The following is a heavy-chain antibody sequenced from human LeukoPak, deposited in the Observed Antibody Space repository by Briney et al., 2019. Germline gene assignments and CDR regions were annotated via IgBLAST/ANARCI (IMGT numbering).Heavy chain of an antibody. J-gene: IGHJ4*02. Sequence: PGGSLRLSCAASGFTFSSYWMTWVRQAPGKGLEWVANIKQDGGEKYYVGSVKGRFTISRDNAKNSLYLQMNSLRAEDTAVYYCARDLFGSYYYGSGSYSGYWGQGTLVTVSS. CDR2: IKQDGGEK. D-gene: IGHD3-10*01. CDR1: GFTFSSYW. V-gene: IGHV3-7*01. CDR3: ARDLFGSYYYGSGSYSGY.